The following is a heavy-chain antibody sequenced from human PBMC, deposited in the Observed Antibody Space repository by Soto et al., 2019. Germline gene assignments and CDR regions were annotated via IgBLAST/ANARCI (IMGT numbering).Heavy chain of an antibody. Sequence: PGGSLRLSCAASGFTFSSYWMHWVRQAPGKGLVWVSRVNSDGSITNYADAVKGRFTISRDNAKNTLYLQMDGLRAEDTAVYYCARVGATTWYWRQGTLVTVSS. CDR2: VNSDGSIT. V-gene: IGHV3-74*01. D-gene: IGHD1-26*01. CDR3: ARVGATTWY. CDR1: GFTFSSYW. J-gene: IGHJ4*02.